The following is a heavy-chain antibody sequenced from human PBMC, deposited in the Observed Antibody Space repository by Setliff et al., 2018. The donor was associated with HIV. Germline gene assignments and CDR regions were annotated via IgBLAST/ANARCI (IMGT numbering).Heavy chain of an antibody. J-gene: IGHJ4*02. CDR1: VGSFSGHY. Sequence: ETLSLTCAVYVGSFSGHYWIWIRQPPGKGLEWIGEISQSGKTNYHPSLKSRITISVEASKTHFSLTLNSVTAADTAVYYCARAVAASATSVVDYWGQGIQVTVSS. CDR3: ARAVAASATSVVDY. D-gene: IGHD6-13*01. V-gene: IGHV4-34*01. CDR2: ISQSGKT.